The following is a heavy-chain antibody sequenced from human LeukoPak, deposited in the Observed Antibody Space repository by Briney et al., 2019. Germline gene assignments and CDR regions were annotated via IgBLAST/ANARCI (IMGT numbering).Heavy chain of an antibody. V-gene: IGHV1-69*01. D-gene: IGHD2-15*01. CDR2: IIPIFGTA. J-gene: IGHJ6*02. CDR1: GGTFSSYA. Sequence: SVKVSCKASGGTFSSYAISWVRQAPGQGLEWMGGIIPIFGTANYAQKFQGRVTITADESTSTAYMELSSLRSGDTAVYYCARLSLLSTVYYYYGMDVWGQGTTVTVSS. CDR3: ARLSLLSTVYYYYGMDV.